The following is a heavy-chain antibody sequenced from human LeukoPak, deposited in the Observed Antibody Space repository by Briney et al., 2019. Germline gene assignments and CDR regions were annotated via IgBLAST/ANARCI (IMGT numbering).Heavy chain of an antibody. Sequence: GGSLRLSCAASGFTVSSNYMSWVRQAPGKGLEWVSVIYSGGSTYYADSVKGRFTISRDNSKNTLYFQMNSLRAEDTAVYYCARVVQEYYYDSSGYYGYWGQGTLVTVSS. D-gene: IGHD3-22*01. CDR3: ARVVQEYYYDSSGYYGY. CDR1: GFTVSSNY. J-gene: IGHJ4*02. V-gene: IGHV3-53*01. CDR2: IYSGGST.